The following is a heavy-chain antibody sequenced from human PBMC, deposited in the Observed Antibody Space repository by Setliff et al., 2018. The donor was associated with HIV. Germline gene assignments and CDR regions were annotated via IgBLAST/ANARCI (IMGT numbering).Heavy chain of an antibody. D-gene: IGHD3-10*01. Sequence: ASVKVSCKASDYPFSNFGISWVRQAPGQGLEWMAWINVYNGATNFAQKFQGRVTMTKDTSTGTAYMELSSLRSDDTAVYYCATDRTQTGIRWVRGRLTDPARYPLDYWGQGTLVTVSS. CDR3: ATDRTQTGIRWVRGRLTDPARYPLDY. CDR1: DYPFSNFG. CDR2: INVYNGAT. V-gene: IGHV1-18*01. J-gene: IGHJ4*02.